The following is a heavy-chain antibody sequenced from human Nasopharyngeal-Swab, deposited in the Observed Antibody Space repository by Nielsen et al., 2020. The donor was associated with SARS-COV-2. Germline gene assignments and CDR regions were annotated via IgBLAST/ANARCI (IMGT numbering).Heavy chain of an antibody. V-gene: IGHV1-46*01. J-gene: IGHJ6*03. D-gene: IGHD3-3*01. CDR2: INPNGGST. CDR3: ARGSLRFLEWSYYYYYMDV. CDR1: GYTFTSYY. Sequence: ASVKVSCKASGYTFTSYYMHLVRQAPGQGLEWMGIINPNGGSTSYAQKFQGRVTMTRDTSTSTVYMELSSLRSEDTAVYYCARGSLRFLEWSYYYYYMDVWGKGTTVTVSS.